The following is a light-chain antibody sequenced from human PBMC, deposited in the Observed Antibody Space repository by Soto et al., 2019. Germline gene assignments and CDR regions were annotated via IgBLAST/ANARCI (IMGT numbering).Light chain of an antibody. CDR2: DAS. Sequence: NQSPAALSAYEKDRVTFTCRASQSISSWLAWYQQKPGKAPKLLLYDASTLQSGVPSRFSGSGSGTDFTLTISRLHPDDFAPYYCQQSNTYPWTFGQGTKV. CDR3: QQSNTYPWT. CDR1: QSISSW. V-gene: IGKV1-5*01. J-gene: IGKJ1*01.